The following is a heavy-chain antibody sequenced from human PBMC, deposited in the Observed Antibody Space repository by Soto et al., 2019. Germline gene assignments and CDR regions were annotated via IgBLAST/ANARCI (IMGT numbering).Heavy chain of an antibody. D-gene: IGHD3-22*01. CDR2: ISYDGSNK. CDR1: GFTFSSYG. J-gene: IGHJ1*01. V-gene: IGHV3-30*18. Sequence: GGSLRLSCAASGFTFSSYGMHWVRQAPGKGLEWVAVISYDGSNKYYADSVKGRFTISRDNSKNTLYLQMNSLRAEDTAVYYCAKEYYDSSGYYYLSGYFQHWGQGTLVTVSS. CDR3: AKEYYDSSGYYYLSGYFQH.